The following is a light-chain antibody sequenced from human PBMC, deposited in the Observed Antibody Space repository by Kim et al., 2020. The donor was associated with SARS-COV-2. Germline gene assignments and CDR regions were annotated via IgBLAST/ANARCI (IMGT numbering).Light chain of an antibody. CDR3: QQYGSSPLYT. J-gene: IGKJ2*01. CDR1: QSVSSSY. V-gene: IGKV3-20*01. CDR2: GAS. Sequence: EIVLTQSPGTLSLSTGERATLSCRASQSVSSSYLAWYQQKPGQAPRPLIYGASSRATGIPDRFSGSGSGTDSTLTISRLEPEDFAVYYCQQYGSSPLYTFGQGTKLEI.